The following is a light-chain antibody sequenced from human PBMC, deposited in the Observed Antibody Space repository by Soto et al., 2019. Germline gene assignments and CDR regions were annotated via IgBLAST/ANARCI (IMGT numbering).Light chain of an antibody. Sequence: QSVLTQPASVSASPGQSINISCTGTSSDVGGYNYVAWYQQHPDKAPKLLIYDVTNRPSGVSIRFSGSKSGDTASLTISGLLPEDEADYYCTSYTSIYTYVFGTGTKVTVL. CDR3: TSYTSIYTYV. CDR1: SSDVGGYNY. V-gene: IGLV2-14*01. CDR2: DVT. J-gene: IGLJ1*01.